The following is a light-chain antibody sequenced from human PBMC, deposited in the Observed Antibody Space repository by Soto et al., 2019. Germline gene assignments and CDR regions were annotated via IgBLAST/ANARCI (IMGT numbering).Light chain of an antibody. J-gene: IGKJ2*01. Sequence: DIQMTQSPSSLSASVGDRVTITCQASQDISNYLNWYQQKPGKAPKLLIYDASNLETGVPSRFSGSGSGTDFTFTISSLQPEDIATYYCQQYDNLPYTFGQGPKLEIK. CDR2: DAS. CDR1: QDISNY. CDR3: QQYDNLPYT. V-gene: IGKV1-33*01.